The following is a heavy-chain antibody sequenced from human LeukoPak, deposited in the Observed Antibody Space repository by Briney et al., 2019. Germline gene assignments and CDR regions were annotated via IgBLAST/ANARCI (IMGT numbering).Heavy chain of an antibody. Sequence: GGSLRLSCTASGLTVFTNYMSWVRQAPGKGLEWVSLISSGGSTYYADSVRDRFTISRDNSKNTLYLQMNNLRAEDTAVYYCARVVAGKFDYWGQGTLVTVSS. J-gene: IGHJ4*02. CDR3: ARVVAGKFDY. CDR1: GLTVFTNY. CDR2: ISSGGST. D-gene: IGHD6-19*01. V-gene: IGHV3-66*01.